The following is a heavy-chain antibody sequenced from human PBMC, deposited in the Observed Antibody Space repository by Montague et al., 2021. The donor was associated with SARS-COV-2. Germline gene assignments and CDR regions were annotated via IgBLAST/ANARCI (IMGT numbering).Heavy chain of an antibody. V-gene: IGHV1-69*13. J-gene: IGHJ4*02. D-gene: IGHD3-22*01. CDR3: ARFSSYDSSGYYFDY. CDR1: GGTFSSYA. Sequence: SVKVSCKASGGTFSSYAISWVRQAPGQGLEWMGGIIPIFGTANYAQKFQGRATITADESTSTAYMELSSLRSEDTAVYYCARFSSYDSSGYYFDYWGQGTLVTVSS. CDR2: IIPIFGTA.